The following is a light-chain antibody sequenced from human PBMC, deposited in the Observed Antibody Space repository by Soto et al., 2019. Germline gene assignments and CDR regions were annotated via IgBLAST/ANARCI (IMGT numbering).Light chain of an antibody. Sequence: QCVLTQPASVSGSPGQSITISCTGTISDVGGYNYVSWYQQNPGKAPKLMIYEVTNRPSGVSNRFSGSKSGNTASLTISGLQAEDEADYYCSSYTSSNTYVFGSGTKVTVL. J-gene: IGLJ1*01. CDR2: EVT. CDR3: SSYTSSNTYV. CDR1: ISDVGGYNY. V-gene: IGLV2-14*01.